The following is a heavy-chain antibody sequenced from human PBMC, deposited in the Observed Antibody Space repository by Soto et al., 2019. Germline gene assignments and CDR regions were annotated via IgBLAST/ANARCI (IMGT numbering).Heavy chain of an antibody. CDR3: ARLGGLRVAVAGTDY. D-gene: IGHD6-19*01. Sequence: SETLSLTCAVYGGSFSGYYWSWIRQPPGKGLEWIGEINHSGSTNYNPSLKSRVTISVDTSKNQFSLKLSSVTAADTAVYYCARLGGLRVAVAGTDYWGQGTLVTVSS. CDR2: INHSGST. J-gene: IGHJ4*02. CDR1: GGSFSGYY. V-gene: IGHV4-34*01.